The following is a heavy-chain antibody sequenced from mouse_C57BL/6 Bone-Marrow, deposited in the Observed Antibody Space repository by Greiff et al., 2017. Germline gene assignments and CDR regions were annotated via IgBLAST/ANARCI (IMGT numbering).Heavy chain of an antibody. J-gene: IGHJ3*01. Sequence: VKLVESGAELARPGASVKLSCKASGYTFTSYGISWVKQRTGQGLEWIGEIYPRSGNTYYNEKFKGKATLTADKSSSTAYMELRSLTSEDSAVYFCAKGILAWFAYWGQGTLVTVSA. CDR1: GYTFTSYG. V-gene: IGHV1-81*01. CDR2: IYPRSGNT. CDR3: AKGILAWFAY.